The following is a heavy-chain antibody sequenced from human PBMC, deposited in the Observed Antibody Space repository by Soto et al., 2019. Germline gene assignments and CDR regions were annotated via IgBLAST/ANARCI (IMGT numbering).Heavy chain of an antibody. Sequence: GSLRLSCAASGFTFSSYAMSWVRQAPGKGLEWVSAISGSGGSTYYADSVKGRFTISRDNSKNTLYLQMNSLRAEDTAVYYCAKDLPYCSSTSCYVRGIYYMDVWGKGTTVTVSS. V-gene: IGHV3-23*01. CDR1: GFTFSSYA. CDR2: ISGSGGST. J-gene: IGHJ6*03. CDR3: AKDLPYCSSTSCYVRGIYYMDV. D-gene: IGHD2-2*01.